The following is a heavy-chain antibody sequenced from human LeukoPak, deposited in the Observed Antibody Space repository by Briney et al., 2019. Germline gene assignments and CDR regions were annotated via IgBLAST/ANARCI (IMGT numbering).Heavy chain of an antibody. J-gene: IGHJ4*02. CDR1: GGSISSYY. CDR2: IYYSGST. V-gene: IGHV4-59*08. Sequence: SETLSLTCTVSGGSISSYYWSWIRQPPGKGLEWIGYIYYSGSTYYNPSLKSRVTISVDTSKNQFSLKLSSVTAADTAVYYCARASPADLAPFDYWGQGTLVTVSS. CDR3: ARASPADLAPFDY. D-gene: IGHD2-21*02.